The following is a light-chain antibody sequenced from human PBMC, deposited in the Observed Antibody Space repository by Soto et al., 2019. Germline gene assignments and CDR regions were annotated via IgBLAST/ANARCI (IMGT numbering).Light chain of an antibody. Sequence: DIQMTQSPSTLSASVGDRVTITCRASQSISSWLAWYQQKPGKAPKLLIYKASSLESGVPSRFSGSGSGTEFTLTISSLQPDDFAAYYCQYYYSYPYTFGQGTKLEIK. CDR2: KAS. CDR3: QYYYSYPYT. J-gene: IGKJ2*01. V-gene: IGKV1-5*03. CDR1: QSISSW.